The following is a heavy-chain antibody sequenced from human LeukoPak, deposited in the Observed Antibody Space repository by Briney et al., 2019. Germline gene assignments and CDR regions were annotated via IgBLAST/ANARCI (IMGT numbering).Heavy chain of an antibody. CDR1: GGSFSGYY. D-gene: IGHD4-17*01. V-gene: IGHV4-34*01. CDR2: INHSGST. CDR3: ARRSPGQHPPPGMTTVTHAFDY. J-gene: IGHJ4*02. Sequence: SETLSLTCAVYGGSFSGYYWSWIRQPPGKGPEWIGEINHSGSTNYNPSLKSRVTISVDTSKNQFSLKLSSVTAADTAVYYCARRSPGQHPPPGMTTVTHAFDYWGQGTLVTVSS.